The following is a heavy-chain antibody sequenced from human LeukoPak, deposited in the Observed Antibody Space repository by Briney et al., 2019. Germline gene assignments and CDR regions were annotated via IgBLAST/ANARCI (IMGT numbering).Heavy chain of an antibody. CDR1: GGSISSGDYY. CDR3: ARGYCSSTSCYGGFDY. D-gene: IGHD2-2*01. CDR2: IYYSGST. J-gene: IGHJ4*02. Sequence: SETLSLTCTVSGGSISSGDYYWSWIRQPPGKGLEWIGYIYYSGSTYYNPSLKSRVTISVDTYKNQFSLKLSSVTAADTAVYYCARGYCSSTSCYGGFDYWGQGTLVTVSS. V-gene: IGHV4-30-4*08.